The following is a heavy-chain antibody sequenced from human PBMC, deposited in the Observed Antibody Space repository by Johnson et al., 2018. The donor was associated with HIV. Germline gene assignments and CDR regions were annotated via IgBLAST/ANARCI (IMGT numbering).Heavy chain of an antibody. CDR1: VFTFDDYA. V-gene: IGHV3-9*01. D-gene: IGHD6-13*01. CDR2: INWNGGST. CDR3: AKDRYSSSPTAFDI. J-gene: IGHJ3*02. Sequence: VQLVESGGGLVQPGRSLRLSCVASVFTFDDYAMHWVRQAPGKGLEWVSGINWNGGSTGYADSVKGRFTLSRDTAKNSLYLQMNSLRAEDTAVYDCAKDRYSSSPTAFDIWGQGTVITVSS.